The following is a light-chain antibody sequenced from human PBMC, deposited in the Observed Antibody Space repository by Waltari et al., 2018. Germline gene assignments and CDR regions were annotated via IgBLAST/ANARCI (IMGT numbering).Light chain of an antibody. CDR1: QSVDDY. CDR2: DAS. V-gene: IGKV3-11*01. CDR3: QQRRNWPPT. J-gene: IGKJ1*01. Sequence: VLTQSPATLSLSPGERATLSCRASQSVDDYMAWYQQKPGKSPRLLIDDASTRATGIHIRFSGSGFGTDFTLTISSLEPDDFAHYYCQQRRNWPPTFGQGTKVEIK.